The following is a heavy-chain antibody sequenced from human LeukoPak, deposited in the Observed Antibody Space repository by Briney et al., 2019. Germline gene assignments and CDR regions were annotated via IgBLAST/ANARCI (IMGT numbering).Heavy chain of an antibody. CDR1: GYRFTSNY. CDR3: AVRSVRYFES. CDR2: IYPGDSST. D-gene: IGHD3-10*01. J-gene: IGHJ4*02. V-gene: IGHV5-51*01. Sequence: GPSLQISSKGSGYRFTSNYIGWVGPMPGKGLGWMGIIYPGDSSTRYSPSFEGQVTISADKSISTAYLQWSSLKASDTAMYYCAVRSVRYFESWGQRVLVTVSS.